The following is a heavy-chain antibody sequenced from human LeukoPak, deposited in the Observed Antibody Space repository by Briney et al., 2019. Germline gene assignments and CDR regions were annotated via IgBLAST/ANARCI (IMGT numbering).Heavy chain of an antibody. V-gene: IGHV3-30*18. CDR3: AKDSDPGRYGDPTYYFDY. Sequence: PGRSLRLSCAASGFTFSSYGMHWVRQAPGKGLEWVAVISYDGSNKYYADSVKGRFTISRDNSKNTLYLQMNSLRAEDTAVYYCAKDSDPGRYGDPTYYFDYWGQGTLVTVSS. CDR1: GFTFSSYG. CDR2: ISYDGSNK. J-gene: IGHJ4*02. D-gene: IGHD4-17*01.